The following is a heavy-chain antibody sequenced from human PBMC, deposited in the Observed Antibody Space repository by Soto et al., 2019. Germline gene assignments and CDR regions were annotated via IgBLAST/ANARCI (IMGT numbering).Heavy chain of an antibody. CDR2: INHSGST. D-gene: IGHD3-10*01. CDR3: ARRGGFIGYFDY. J-gene: IGHJ4*02. V-gene: IGHV4-34*01. Sequence: SETLSLTCAVYGGSFSGYYWSWIRQPPGKGLEWIGEINHSGSTNYNPSLKSRVTISVDTSKNQFSLKLSSVTAADTAVYYCARRGGFIGYFDYWGQGTLVTVAS. CDR1: GGSFSGYY.